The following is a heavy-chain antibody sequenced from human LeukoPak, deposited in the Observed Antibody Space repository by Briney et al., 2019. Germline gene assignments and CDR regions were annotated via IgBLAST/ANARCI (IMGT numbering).Heavy chain of an antibody. V-gene: IGHV5-51*01. CDR2: IYPGDSDT. J-gene: IGHJ4*02. CDR3: ARWLGYCSGGSCYSSKYYFDY. CDR1: RYSFTSYW. Sequence: GESLKISCKGCRYSFTSYWIGWVRQMPGKGLEWMGIIYPGDSDTRYSPSFQGQVTISADKSISTAYLQWSSLKASDTAMYCCARWLGYCSGGSCYSSKYYFDYWGQGTLVTVSS. D-gene: IGHD2-15*01.